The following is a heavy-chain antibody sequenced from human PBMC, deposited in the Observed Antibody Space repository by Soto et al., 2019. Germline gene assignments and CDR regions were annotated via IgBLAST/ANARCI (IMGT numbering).Heavy chain of an antibody. CDR3: AKTNPPF. J-gene: IGHJ4*02. CDR1: GFSFSSYA. V-gene: IGHV3-23*01. Sequence: EVQLLESGGDWVQPGGSLRLSCAASGFSFSSYAMTWVRQAPGKGLEWVSVISGSGGSTYYADSVKRRFTISRDNSKNTLYLQMNSLCADDTAVYYCAKTNPPFWGQGTLVTVSS. CDR2: ISGSGGST.